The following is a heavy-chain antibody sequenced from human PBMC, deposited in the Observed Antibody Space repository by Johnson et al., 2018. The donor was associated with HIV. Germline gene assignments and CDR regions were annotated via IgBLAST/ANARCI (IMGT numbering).Heavy chain of an antibody. CDR1: GFTFSSYG. CDR3: AKHVLQFLEWISAFDI. V-gene: IGHV3-33*03. Sequence: VQLVESGGGVVHPGKSLRLSCVGSGFTFSSYGMHWVRQAPGEGLDWVAFISRDGGTTDYAAPVKGRFTISRDNAKNSLYLQMNSLRAEDTAVYYCAKHVLQFLEWISAFDIWGQGTMVTVSS. D-gene: IGHD3-3*01. J-gene: IGHJ3*02. CDR2: ISRDGGTT.